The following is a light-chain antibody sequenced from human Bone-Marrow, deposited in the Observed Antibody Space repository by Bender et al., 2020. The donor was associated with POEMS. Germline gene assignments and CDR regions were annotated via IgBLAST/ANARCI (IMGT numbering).Light chain of an antibody. V-gene: IGLV2-23*02. CDR2: EVS. CDR3: CSYTGSTDFDV. Sequence: QSALTQPASVSWSPGQSITIPCTGTRSDVGSYNLVSWYQQHPGKAPKLIIYEVSMRPSGISSRFSGSKFGNTASLTISGLQAEDEADYYCCSYTGSTDFDVFGTGTKVTV. J-gene: IGLJ1*01. CDR1: RSDVGSYNL.